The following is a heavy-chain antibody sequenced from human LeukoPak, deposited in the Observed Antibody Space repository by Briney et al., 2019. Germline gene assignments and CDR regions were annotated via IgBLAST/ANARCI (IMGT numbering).Heavy chain of an antibody. CDR1: GYTFTSYG. D-gene: IGHD3-22*01. J-gene: IGHJ4*02. V-gene: IGHV1-18*01. CDR3: ARDAASDTSSYVVDVKSPYDY. CDR2: ISAYNGNT. Sequence: ASLKVSCKASGYTFTSYGISWVRQAPGQGLEWMGWISAYNGNTNYAQKVQGRVTMTTDTSTSTAYMELRSLRSDDTAVYYCARDAASDTSSYVVDVKSPYDYWGQGTLVTVSS.